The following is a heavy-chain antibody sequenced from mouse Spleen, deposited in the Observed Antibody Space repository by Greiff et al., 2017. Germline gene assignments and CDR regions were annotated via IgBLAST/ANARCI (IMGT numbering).Heavy chain of an antibody. J-gene: IGHJ3*01. D-gene: IGHD3-2*01. Sequence: QVQLKQSGPGLVQPSQSLSITCTVSGFSLTSYGVDWVRQSPGKGLEWLGVIWGGGSTNYNSALKSRLSISKDNSKSQVFLKMNSLQTDDTAMYYCASDPDSSGYGGFAYWGQGTLVTVSA. V-gene: IGHV2-6*01. CDR3: ASDPDSSGYGGFAY. CDR2: IWGGGST. CDR1: GFSLTSYG.